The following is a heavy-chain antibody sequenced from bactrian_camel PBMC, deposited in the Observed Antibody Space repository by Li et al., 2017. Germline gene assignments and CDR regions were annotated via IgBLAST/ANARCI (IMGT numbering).Heavy chain of an antibody. Sequence: VQLVESGGGLVQPGGSLRLSCTASGFTFSRYAMSWVRQAPGKGLEWVSRIASSSFSKTYYSEVVKGRFTVSRDDAKNTVFLQMNSLKSEDTGLYYCASPLLLNEDGRPEADFYHWGRGTQVTVS. D-gene: IGHD2*01. CDR2: IASSSFSKT. CDR3: ASPLLLNEDGRPEADFYH. J-gene: IGHJ4*01. CDR1: GFTFSRYA. V-gene: IGHV3-2*01.